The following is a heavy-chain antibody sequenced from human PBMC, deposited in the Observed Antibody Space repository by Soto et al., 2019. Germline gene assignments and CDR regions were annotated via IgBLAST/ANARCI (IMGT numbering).Heavy chain of an antibody. D-gene: IGHD6-6*01. J-gene: IGHJ4*02. CDR2: INQSGYT. V-gene: IGHV4-34*01. Sequence: SETLYLNCAVFGGSFSGYYWSWIRQPPGKGLEWIGEINQSGYTNYNPYLKSRVTISIDMSKIHISLTIITVTAAVTAVYDCARTSRFDSWGKGTLVTVSS. CDR3: ARTSRFDS. CDR1: GGSFSGYY.